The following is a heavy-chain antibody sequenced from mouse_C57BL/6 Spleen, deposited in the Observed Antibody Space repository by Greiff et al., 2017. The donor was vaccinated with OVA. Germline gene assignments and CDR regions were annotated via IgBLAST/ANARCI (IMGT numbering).Heavy chain of an antibody. CDR3: TRGGWVRDYYDY. Sequence: EVQGVESGAGLVKPGGSLKLSCAASGFTFSSYAMSWVRQTPEKRLEWVAYLSSGGDYIYYADTVKGRFTISVDNARNTLYLQRSSLKYEDTAMYYCTRGGWVRDYYDYWGQGTTLTVSS. CDR1: GFTFSSYA. V-gene: IGHV5-9-1*02. J-gene: IGHJ2*01. CDR2: LSSGGDYI. D-gene: IGHD2-3*01.